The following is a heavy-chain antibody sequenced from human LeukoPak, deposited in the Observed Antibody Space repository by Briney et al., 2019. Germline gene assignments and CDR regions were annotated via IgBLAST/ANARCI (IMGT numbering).Heavy chain of an antibody. V-gene: IGHV3-7*01. D-gene: IGHD6-13*01. Sequence: GGSLRLSCAASGFTFSTFAMSWVRQAPGKGLEWVANIQQDGSEKYFVDSVKGRFTISRDNGKNSLYLQMNSLRAEDTAVYYCARERLRENLGYYFDSWGQGIMVTVSS. CDR3: ARERLRENLGYYFDS. J-gene: IGHJ4*02. CDR1: GFTFSTFA. CDR2: IQQDGSEK.